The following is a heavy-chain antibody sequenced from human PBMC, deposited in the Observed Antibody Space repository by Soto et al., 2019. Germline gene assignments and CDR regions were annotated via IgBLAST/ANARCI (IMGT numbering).Heavy chain of an antibody. CDR2: IYYTGYT. CDR3: ARSAIATHWFFDL. V-gene: IGHV4-39*01. D-gene: IGHD5-18*01. J-gene: IGHJ2*01. CDR1: GGPISSSSYY. Sequence: SETLSLTCSVSGGPISSSSYYWGWIRQAPGKGLEWLATIYYTGYTYHNPSLKSHVTISVDTSKDQFSLELTSVTAADTALYYCARSAIATHWFFDLWGRGTLVTSPQ.